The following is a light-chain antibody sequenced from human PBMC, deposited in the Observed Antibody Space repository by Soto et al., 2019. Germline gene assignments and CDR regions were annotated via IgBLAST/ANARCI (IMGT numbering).Light chain of an antibody. J-gene: IGKJ5*01. CDR1: QSLTNPY. V-gene: IGKV3-20*01. CDR3: QQYGSSEII. CDR2: DIS. Sequence: ENVLTQSPVTLSLYPGDRATLSCMARQSLTNPYIAWYQQKPGQAPRLLIYDISSRATGIPDRFSGSVYGTDFNLTITRLETEDFAVFYCQQYGSSEIIFGQGTRLEIK.